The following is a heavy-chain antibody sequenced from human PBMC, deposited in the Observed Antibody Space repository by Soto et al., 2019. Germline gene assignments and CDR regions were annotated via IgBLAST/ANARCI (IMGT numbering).Heavy chain of an antibody. CDR3: ARGSGTSIAVARRARTPLGFDY. J-gene: IGHJ4*02. D-gene: IGHD6-19*01. V-gene: IGHV4-34*01. Sequence: PSETLSPTSAVYGGSFSGYYWGWIRPPPGKGLEWVGEINHSGSTNYNPSLKSRVTISVDTSKNQFSLKLSSVTAADTAVYYCARGSGTSIAVARRARTPLGFDYWGQGTLVTVSS. CDR2: INHSGST. CDR1: GGSFSGYY.